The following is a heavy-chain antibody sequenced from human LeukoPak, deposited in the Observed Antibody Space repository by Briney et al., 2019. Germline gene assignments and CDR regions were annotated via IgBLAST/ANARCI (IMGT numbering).Heavy chain of an antibody. J-gene: IGHJ4*02. CDR3: ARRFFDPDFFDY. CDR1: VGSISGYY. Sequence: PSETLSLTCSVSVGSISGYYWSWIRLPPGKGLEWIGYIHASGSTHYNSSLKSRVTILLDTSKNQFSLEVISLTAADTAVYYCARRFFDPDFFDYWGQGTLVTVSS. V-gene: IGHV4-4*09. CDR2: IHASGST. D-gene: IGHD3-9*01.